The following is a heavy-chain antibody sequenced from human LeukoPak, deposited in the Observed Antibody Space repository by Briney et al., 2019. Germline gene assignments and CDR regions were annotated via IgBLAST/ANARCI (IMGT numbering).Heavy chain of an antibody. CDR2: ISGSGGST. CDR1: GFTFSSYA. D-gene: IGHD7-27*01. CDR3: ARDQGVPGDHYFDY. J-gene: IGHJ4*02. V-gene: IGHV3-23*01. Sequence: GGSLRLSCAASGFTFSSYAMSWVRQAPGKGLEWVSAISGSGGSTYYADSVKGRFTISRDNAKNSLYLQMNSLRAEDTAVYYCARDQGVPGDHYFDYWGQGTLVTVSS.